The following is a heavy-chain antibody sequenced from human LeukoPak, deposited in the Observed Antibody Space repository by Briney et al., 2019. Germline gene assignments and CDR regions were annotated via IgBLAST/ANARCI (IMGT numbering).Heavy chain of an antibody. CDR3: AGNLWFGGAFDI. V-gene: IGHV4-34*01. Sequence: SETLSLTCTVYGGSFSGYYWSWIRQPPGKGLEWIGEINHSGSTNYNPSLKSRVTISVDTSKNQFSLKLSSVTAADTAVYYCAGNLWFGGAFDIWGQGTMVTVSS. D-gene: IGHD3-10*01. J-gene: IGHJ3*02. CDR1: GGSFSGYY. CDR2: INHSGST.